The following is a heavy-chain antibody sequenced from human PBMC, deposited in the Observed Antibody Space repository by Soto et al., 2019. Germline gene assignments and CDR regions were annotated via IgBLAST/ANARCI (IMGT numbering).Heavy chain of an antibody. D-gene: IGHD3-3*01. CDR2: ISSSSYI. CDR3: ARDREDFWSGYWLDT. V-gene: IGHV3-21*01. J-gene: IGHJ5*02. CDR1: GFTFSSYS. Sequence: PGGSLRLSCAASGFTFSSYSMNWVRQAPGKGLEWVSSISSSSYIYYADSVKGRFTISRDNAKNSLYLQMNSLRAEDTAVYYCARDREDFWSGYWLDTWGQGTLVTVSS.